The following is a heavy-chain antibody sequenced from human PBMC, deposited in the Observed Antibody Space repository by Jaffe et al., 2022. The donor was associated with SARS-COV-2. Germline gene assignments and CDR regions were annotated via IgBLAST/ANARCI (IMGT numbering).Heavy chain of an antibody. Sequence: QVQLVESGGGVVQPGRSLRLSCAASGFTFSSYGMHWVRQAPGKGLEWVAVISYDGSNKYYADSVKGRFTISRDNSKNTLYLQMNSLRAEDTAVYYCAKVVLGGDSRDYWGQGTLVTVSS. V-gene: IGHV3-30*18. D-gene: IGHD6-13*01. CDR2: ISYDGSNK. CDR3: AKVVLGGDSRDY. J-gene: IGHJ4*02. CDR1: GFTFSSYG.